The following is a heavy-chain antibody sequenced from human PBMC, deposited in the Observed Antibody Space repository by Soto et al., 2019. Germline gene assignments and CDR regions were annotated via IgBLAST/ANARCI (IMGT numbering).Heavy chain of an antibody. V-gene: IGHV4-31*03. Sequence: SETLSLTCTVSGGSISSGGYYWSWIRQHPGKGLEWIGYIYYSGSTYYNTSLKSRVTISVDTSKNQFSLKLSSVTAADTSFYYCVRDRGGDSSSSYSPGNFDPWGQETLVTVSS. CDR2: IYYSGST. CDR1: GGSISSGGYY. J-gene: IGHJ5*02. D-gene: IGHD6-13*01. CDR3: VRDRGGDSSSSYSPGNFDP.